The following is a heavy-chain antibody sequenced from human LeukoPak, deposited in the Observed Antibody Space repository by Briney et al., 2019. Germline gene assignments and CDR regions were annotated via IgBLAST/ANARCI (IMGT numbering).Heavy chain of an antibody. CDR1: GFTFSSSW. J-gene: IGHJ4*02. V-gene: IGHV3-74*01. Sequence: GGSLRLSCAASGFTFSSSWMHWVRQSPGKGLVWVSCLNDDGSSTTYADSVKGRFTISRDNAKNTLYLQMNSLRAEDTAVYYCARALGSPLDFWGQGTLVTVSS. D-gene: IGHD1-26*01. CDR3: ARALGSPLDF. CDR2: LNDDGSST.